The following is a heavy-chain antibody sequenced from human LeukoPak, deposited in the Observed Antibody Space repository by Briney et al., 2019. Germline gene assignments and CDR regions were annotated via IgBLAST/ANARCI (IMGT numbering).Heavy chain of an antibody. CDR3: ARGSGYFPFDY. J-gene: IGHJ4*02. V-gene: IGHV4-34*01. CDR2: INHSGST. D-gene: IGHD3-22*01. Sequence: SETLSLTCTVSGGSISSYYWSWIRQPPGKGLEWIGEINHSGSTNYNPSLKSRVTISVDTSKNQFSLKLSSVTAADTAVYYCARGSGYFPFDYWGQGTLVTVSS. CDR1: GGSISSYY.